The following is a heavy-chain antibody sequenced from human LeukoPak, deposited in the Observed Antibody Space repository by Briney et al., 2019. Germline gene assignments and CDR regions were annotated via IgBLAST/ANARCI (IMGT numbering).Heavy chain of an antibody. CDR1: GYTFTNYA. Sequence: ASVKVSCKASGYTFTNYAMNWVRQAPGQGLEWMGWINTNTGNPTYAQGFTGRFVFSLDTSVSTAYLRISSLKAEDTAVYYCARDPYYGEVSSFDPWGQGTLVTVSS. V-gene: IGHV7-4-1*02. CDR3: ARDPYYGEVSSFDP. D-gene: IGHD3-10*01. J-gene: IGHJ5*02. CDR2: INTNTGNP.